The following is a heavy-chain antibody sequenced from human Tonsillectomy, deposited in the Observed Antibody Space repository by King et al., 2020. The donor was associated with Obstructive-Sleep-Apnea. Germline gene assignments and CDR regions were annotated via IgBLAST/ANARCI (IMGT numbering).Heavy chain of an antibody. CDR3: SKGRRARSSGWFQYYYYGMDV. Sequence: VQLVESGGGLVQPGRSLRLSCAASGFTIDDYAMHWVRQAPGKGLEWVSGISWNSGSIGYADSVKGRFSISRDNAKNSLYLQMNSLRAEDTALYYCSKGRRARSSGWFQYYYYGMDVWGQGTTVTVSS. D-gene: IGHD6-19*01. J-gene: IGHJ6*02. V-gene: IGHV3-9*01. CDR1: GFTIDDYA. CDR2: ISWNSGSI.